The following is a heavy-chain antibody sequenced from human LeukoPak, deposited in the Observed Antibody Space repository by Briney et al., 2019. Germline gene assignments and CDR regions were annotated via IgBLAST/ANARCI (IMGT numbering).Heavy chain of an antibody. D-gene: IGHD6-6*01. CDR3: ARDKGTSYLSSFDY. CDR1: GYTFSNYN. CDR2: VNPSGDST. J-gene: IGHJ4*02. V-gene: IGHV1-46*01. Sequence: ASVKVSCKASGYTFSNYNIHWLRQAPGQGLEWMGIVNPSGDSTNYAQNFQGRVTMTGDTSTSTVYMELSSLRSEDTAVYYCARDKGTSYLSSFDYWGQGTLVTVSS.